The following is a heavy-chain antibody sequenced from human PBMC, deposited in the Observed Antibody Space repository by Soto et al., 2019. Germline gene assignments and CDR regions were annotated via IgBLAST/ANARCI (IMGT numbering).Heavy chain of an antibody. CDR2: IKQDGSEK. Sequence: EVQLVESGGGLVQPGGSLRLSCAASGFTFSSYWMSWVRQAPGKGLEWVANIKQDGSEKYYVDSVKGRFTISRDNAKDSLYLQMNSLRAEDTAVYYCARDWMVVAATAQKFDYWGQGTLVTVSS. J-gene: IGHJ4*02. V-gene: IGHV3-7*01. D-gene: IGHD2-15*01. CDR3: ARDWMVVAATAQKFDY. CDR1: GFTFSSYW.